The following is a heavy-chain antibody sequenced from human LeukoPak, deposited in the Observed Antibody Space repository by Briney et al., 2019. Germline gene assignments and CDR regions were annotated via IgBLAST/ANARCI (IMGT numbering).Heavy chain of an antibody. Sequence: ASVKVSCKASGYTFTGYYMHWVRQAPGQGLEWMGWINPNSGGTNYTQKFQGRVTMTRDTSISTAYMELSRLRSDDTAVYYCARRALDYYDSSGYATFYYFDYWGQGTLVTVSS. V-gene: IGHV1-2*02. CDR2: INPNSGGT. D-gene: IGHD3-22*01. CDR1: GYTFTGYY. CDR3: ARRALDYYDSSGYATFYYFDY. J-gene: IGHJ4*02.